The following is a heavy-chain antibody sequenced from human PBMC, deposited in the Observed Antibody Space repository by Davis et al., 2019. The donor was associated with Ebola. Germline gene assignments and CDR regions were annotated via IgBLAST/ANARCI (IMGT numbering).Heavy chain of an antibody. V-gene: IGHV1-18*04. CDR2: INPHNGNT. Sequence: ASVKVSCKASGYTFTSYYMHWVRQAPGQGLEWMGWINPHNGNTNYAQNVQGRVTMTTDTSTSTAYMEVGSLRSDDTAVYYCARWVGYFGQGTLVTVSS. CDR3: ARWVGY. CDR1: GYTFTSYY. J-gene: IGHJ4*02.